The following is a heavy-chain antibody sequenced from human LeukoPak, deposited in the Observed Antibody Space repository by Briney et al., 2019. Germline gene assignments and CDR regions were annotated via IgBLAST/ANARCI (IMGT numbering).Heavy chain of an antibody. CDR1: GYTFTSYD. CDR3: AIRDYPISYYYYGMDV. V-gene: IGHV1-8*01. J-gene: IGHJ6*02. D-gene: IGHD4-17*01. Sequence: GAPVKVSCKASGYTFTSYDINWVRQATGQGLEWMGWMNPNSGNTGYAQKFQGRVTMTRNTSISTAYMELSSLRSEDTAVYYCAIRDYPISYYYYGMDVWGQGTTVTVSS. CDR2: MNPNSGNT.